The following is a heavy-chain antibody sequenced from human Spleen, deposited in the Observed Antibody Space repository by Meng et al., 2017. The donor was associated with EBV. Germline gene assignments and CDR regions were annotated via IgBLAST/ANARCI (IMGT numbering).Heavy chain of an antibody. D-gene: IGHD1-26*01. CDR2: ITPDGGRT. Sequence: EGQVGGSGGTLVQPGGSLRLSCGTSGFSFSAYWMHWVRQVPGKGLQWVSRITPDGGRTDYADSVQGRFTISRDNAAKTLYLQMKSLRPEDTAVYYCSRDLMGPDDWWGQGTLVTVSS. J-gene: IGHJ4*02. CDR1: GFSFSAYW. V-gene: IGHV3-74*01. CDR3: SRDLMGPDDW.